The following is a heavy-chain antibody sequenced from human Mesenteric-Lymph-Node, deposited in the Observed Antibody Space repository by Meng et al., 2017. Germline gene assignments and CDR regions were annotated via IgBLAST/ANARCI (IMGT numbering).Heavy chain of an antibody. CDR1: GFTFSSYA. Sequence: GESLKISCAASGFTFSSYAMHWVRQAPGKGLEWVAVISYDGSNKYYADSVKGRFTISRDNSKNTLYLQMNSLRAEDTAVYYCARDHGYDSSGYYLFDYWGQGTLVTVSS. CDR2: ISYDGSNK. D-gene: IGHD3-22*01. J-gene: IGHJ4*02. V-gene: IGHV3-30*07. CDR3: ARDHGYDSSGYYLFDY.